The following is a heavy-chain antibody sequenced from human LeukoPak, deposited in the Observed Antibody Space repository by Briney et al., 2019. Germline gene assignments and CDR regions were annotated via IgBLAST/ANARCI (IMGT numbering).Heavy chain of an antibody. D-gene: IGHD3-3*01. CDR2: ISSSSSYI. V-gene: IGHV3-21*01. J-gene: IGHJ6*03. Sequence: NPGGSLRLSCAASGFTFSSYSMNWVRQAPGKGLEWVSSISSSSSYIYYADSVKGRFTISRDNAKNSLYLQMNSLRAEDTAVYYCARERQARFLEWLSNYMDVWGKGTTVTVSS. CDR1: GFTFSSYS. CDR3: ARERQARFLEWLSNYMDV.